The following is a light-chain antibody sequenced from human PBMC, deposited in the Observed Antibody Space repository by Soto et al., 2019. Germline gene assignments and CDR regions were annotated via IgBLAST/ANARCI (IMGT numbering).Light chain of an antibody. V-gene: IGKV3-20*01. CDR3: QQHGQWPIT. CDR2: SAS. Sequence: EIVLTQSPGPLSLSPGERTTLSCRPSQNINNNYLAWYQQKPGLPPRLLIYSASSRATGIPDRFSGSGSGTEFTLTISSLQPEDFATYYCQQHGQWPITFGQGTKVDIK. J-gene: IGKJ1*01. CDR1: QNINNNY.